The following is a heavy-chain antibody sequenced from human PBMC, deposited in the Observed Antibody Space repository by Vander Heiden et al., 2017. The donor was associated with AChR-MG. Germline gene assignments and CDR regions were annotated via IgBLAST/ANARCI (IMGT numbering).Heavy chain of an antibody. CDR2: IRYDGSNK. J-gene: IGHJ6*02. CDR1: GFTFRRYG. V-gene: IGHV3-30*02. CDR3: ATRYCSGGSCPNYYYYYGMDV. Sequence: QVQLVESGGGVVQPGGSLRLSCAASGFTFRRYGMHWVRQAPGKGLEWVAFIRYDGSNKYYADSVKGRFTISRDNSKNTLYLQMNSLRAEDTAVYYCATRYCSGGSCPNYYYYYGMDVWGQGTTVTVSS. D-gene: IGHD2-15*01.